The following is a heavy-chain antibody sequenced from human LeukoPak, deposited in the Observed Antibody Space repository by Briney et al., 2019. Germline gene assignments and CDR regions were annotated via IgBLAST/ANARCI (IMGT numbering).Heavy chain of an antibody. CDR3: AKASYYYDSSGYYPHYYFDY. Sequence: GGSLRLSCAASGFTFSSYGMSWVRQAPGKGLEWVSAISGSGGGTYYADSVKGRFTISRDNSKNTLYLQMNSLRAEDTAVYYCAKASYYYDSSGYYPHYYFDYWGQGTLVTVSS. CDR2: ISGSGGGT. J-gene: IGHJ4*02. V-gene: IGHV3-23*01. D-gene: IGHD3-22*01. CDR1: GFTFSSYG.